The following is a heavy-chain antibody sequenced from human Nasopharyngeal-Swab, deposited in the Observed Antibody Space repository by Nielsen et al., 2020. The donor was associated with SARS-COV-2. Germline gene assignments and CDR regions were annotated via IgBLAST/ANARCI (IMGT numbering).Heavy chain of an antibody. CDR3: ARMADSSGWYIDY. Sequence: GGSLRLSCATSEFTFSNYGMNWVRQAPGKGLEWVSSINSFSTYIYYADSVKGRFTISRDNAKNSLFLQLSSLRVEDSAVYYCARMADSSGWYIDYWGQETLVTVSS. CDR2: INSFSTYI. V-gene: IGHV3-21*01. CDR1: EFTFSNYG. D-gene: IGHD6-19*01. J-gene: IGHJ4*02.